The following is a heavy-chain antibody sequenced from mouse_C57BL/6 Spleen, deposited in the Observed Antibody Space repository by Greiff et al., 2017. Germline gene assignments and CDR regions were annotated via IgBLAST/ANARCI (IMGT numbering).Heavy chain of an antibody. J-gene: IGHJ2*01. D-gene: IGHD1-1*01. CDR2: IDPSDSYT. V-gene: IGHV1-69*01. CDR3: ARGDYYAY. CDR1: GYTFTSYW. Sequence: QVQLKQPGAELVLPGASVKLSCKASGYTFTSYWMHWVKQRPGQGLEWIGEIDPSDSYTNYNQKFKGKSTLTVDKSSSTAYMQLSSLTSEDSAVYYWARGDYYAYGGKGTTLTVSS.